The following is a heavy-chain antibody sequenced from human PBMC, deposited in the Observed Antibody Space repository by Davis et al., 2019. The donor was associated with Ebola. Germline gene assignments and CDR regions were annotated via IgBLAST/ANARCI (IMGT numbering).Heavy chain of an antibody. J-gene: IGHJ5*02. V-gene: IGHV1-2*04. CDR1: GYTFTSYY. Sequence: AASVKVSCKASGYTFTSYYMHWVRQAPGQGLEWMGWINPNSGGTNYAQKFQGWVTMTRDTSISTAYMELSRLRSDDTAVYYCARGGYCSGGSCYGDWFDPWGQGTLVTVSS. CDR2: INPNSGGT. D-gene: IGHD2-15*01. CDR3: ARGGYCSGGSCYGDWFDP.